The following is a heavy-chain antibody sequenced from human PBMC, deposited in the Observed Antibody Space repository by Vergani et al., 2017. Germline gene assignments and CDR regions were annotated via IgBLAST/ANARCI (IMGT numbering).Heavy chain of an antibody. Sequence: EVQLVESGGGLVKPGGSLRLSCAASGFTFSSYSMNWVRQAPGKGLEWVSSISSSSSYIYYADSVKGRFTISRDNAKNSLYLQMNSLRAEDTAVYYCARPLYSSGWYFANDAFDIWGQGTMVTVSS. J-gene: IGHJ3*02. CDR2: ISSSSSYI. CDR1: GFTFSSYS. CDR3: ARPLYSSGWYFANDAFDI. V-gene: IGHV3-21*01. D-gene: IGHD6-19*01.